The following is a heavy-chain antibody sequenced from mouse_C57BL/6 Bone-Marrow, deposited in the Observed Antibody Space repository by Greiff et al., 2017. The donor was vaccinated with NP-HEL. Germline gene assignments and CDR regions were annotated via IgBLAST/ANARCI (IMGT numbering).Heavy chain of an antibody. CDR1: GYTFTSYW. J-gene: IGHJ2*01. D-gene: IGHD1-1*01. CDR3: ARGPFYYGSSLDY. Sequence: VQGVESGAELVKPGASVKMSCKASGYTFTSYWITWVKQRPGQGLEWIGDIYPGSGSTNYNEKFKSKATLTVDTSSSTAYMQLSSLTSEDSAVYYCARGPFYYGSSLDYWGQGTTLTVSS. V-gene: IGHV1-55*01. CDR2: IYPGSGST.